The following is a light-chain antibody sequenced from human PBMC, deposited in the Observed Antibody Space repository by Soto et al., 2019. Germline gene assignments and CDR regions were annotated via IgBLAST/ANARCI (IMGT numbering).Light chain of an antibody. Sequence: DIQMTQSPSSLSASVGDRVTLTCRASQGITDRLTWFQQKPGKAPKSLIYDASTLQYGVPSRFSGGGSGTDSTLTISSLQPEDSATYYCQQYGNYPYTFGLGTKLEIK. V-gene: IGKV1-16*01. CDR2: DAS. J-gene: IGKJ2*01. CDR1: QGITDR. CDR3: QQYGNYPYT.